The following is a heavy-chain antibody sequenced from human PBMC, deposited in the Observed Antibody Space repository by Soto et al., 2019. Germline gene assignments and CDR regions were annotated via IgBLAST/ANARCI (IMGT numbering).Heavy chain of an antibody. CDR3: ARGGETREWLLSFDH. V-gene: IGHV1-69*01. Sequence: QVHLVQSGSEVKKPGSSVKVSCKSSGDTSSSYAINWVRQAPGQGLAWMGGIIRMFGPPKYAPKFQGKVTITADESTSTAYLQMTSPTPAYTALYFWARGGETREWLLSFDHWGLGTLVTVSS. D-gene: IGHD5-12*01. J-gene: IGHJ4*02. CDR1: GDTSSSYA. CDR2: IIRMFGPP.